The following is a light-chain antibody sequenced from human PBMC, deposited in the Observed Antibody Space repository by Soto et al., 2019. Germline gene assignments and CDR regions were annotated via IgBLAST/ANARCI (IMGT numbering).Light chain of an antibody. CDR2: DNI. V-gene: IGLV1-40*01. J-gene: IGLJ2*01. Sequence: QSVLTQPSSVSGAPGQTVTISCTGGSSNIGAGYDVHWYQQFPGTAPKLLIYDNINRPSGVSDRFSGSKSGTSASLAITGLQAEDEADYYCQSYDNKLSGSVLFGGGTKLTV. CDR3: QSYDNKLSGSVL. CDR1: SSNIGAGYD.